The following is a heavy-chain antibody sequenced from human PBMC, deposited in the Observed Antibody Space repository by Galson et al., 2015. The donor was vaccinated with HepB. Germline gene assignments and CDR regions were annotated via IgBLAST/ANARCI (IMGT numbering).Heavy chain of an antibody. Sequence: SLRLSCAASGFTFDDYAMHWVRQAPGKGLEWVSGIGWNSGSIGYADSVKGRFTISRDNAKNSLYLQMNSLRAEDTALYYCAKDARSTTPALWMGVGYFDYWGQGTLVTVSS. D-gene: IGHD2-2*01. V-gene: IGHV3-9*01. CDR3: AKDARSTTPALWMGVGYFDY. CDR2: IGWNSGSI. CDR1: GFTFDDYA. J-gene: IGHJ4*02.